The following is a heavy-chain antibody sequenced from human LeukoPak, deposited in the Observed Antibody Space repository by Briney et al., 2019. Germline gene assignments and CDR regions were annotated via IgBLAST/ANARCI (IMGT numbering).Heavy chain of an antibody. J-gene: IGHJ4*02. CDR3: ASCRGYSSGWYYFDY. CDR1: GFTFSDAW. D-gene: IGHD6-19*01. CDR2: IKSKTDGGTT. Sequence: GGSLRLSCAASGFTFSDAWMSWVRQAPGKGLEWVGRIKSKTDGGTTDYAAPVKGRFTISRDDSKNTLYLQMNSLGAEDTAVYYCASCRGYSSGWYYFDYWGQGTLVTVSS. V-gene: IGHV3-15*01.